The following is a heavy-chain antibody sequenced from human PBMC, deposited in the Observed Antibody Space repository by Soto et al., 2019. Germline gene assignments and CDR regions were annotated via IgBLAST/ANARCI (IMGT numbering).Heavy chain of an antibody. CDR3: AKLYGSGTLFDY. V-gene: IGHV3-30*18. CDR2: ISYDGSNK. CDR1: GFTFSSYG. Sequence: GGSLRLSYAASGFTFSSYGMHWVRQAPGKGLEWVAVISYDGSNKYYADSVKGRFTISRDNSKNTLYLQMNSLRAEDTAVYYCAKLYGSGTLFDYWGQGTLVTVSS. J-gene: IGHJ4*02. D-gene: IGHD3-10*01.